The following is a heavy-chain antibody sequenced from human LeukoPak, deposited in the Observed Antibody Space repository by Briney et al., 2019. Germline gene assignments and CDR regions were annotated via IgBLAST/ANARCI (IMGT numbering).Heavy chain of an antibody. CDR3: AGSLTGYYDSSGF. CDR1: GYTFTSYY. V-gene: IGHV1-46*01. Sequence: ASMKVSCKASGYTFTSYYMHWVRQAPGQGLEWMGIINPSGGTTSYAQKFQGRVTMTRDTSTSTIYMELSSLRSEDTAVYYCAGSLTGYYDSSGFWGQGTLVTVSS. CDR2: INPSGGTT. J-gene: IGHJ4*02. D-gene: IGHD3-22*01.